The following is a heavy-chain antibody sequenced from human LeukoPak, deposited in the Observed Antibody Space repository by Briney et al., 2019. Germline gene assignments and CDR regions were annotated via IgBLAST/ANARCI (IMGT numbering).Heavy chain of an antibody. D-gene: IGHD3-22*01. CDR2: INTDGSST. J-gene: IGHJ5*02. Sequence: GGSLRLSCAASGFTFSSYWMHWVRQAPGKGLVWVSRINTDGSSTSYADSVKGRFTISRDNSKYTLYLQMNSLRAEDTAVYYCAKDPGYYYDSSGYDNWFDPWGQGTLVTVSS. CDR3: AKDPGYYYDSSGYDNWFDP. CDR1: GFTFSSYW. V-gene: IGHV3-74*01.